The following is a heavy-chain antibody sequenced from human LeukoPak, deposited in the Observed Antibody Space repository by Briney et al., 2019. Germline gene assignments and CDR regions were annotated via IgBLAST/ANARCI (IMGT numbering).Heavy chain of an antibody. CDR2: ITSNGGST. CDR3: VSVRSLDY. D-gene: IGHD2-8*01. CDR1: GFTFSSYA. Sequence: PGGSLRLSCSASGFTFSSYAIQWVRQAPGKGLEYVSAITSNGGSTYYADSVKGRFTVSRDNSKNTLYLQMSSLRVEDTAVYYCVSVRSLDYWGQGTLVTVSS. J-gene: IGHJ4*02. V-gene: IGHV3-64D*06.